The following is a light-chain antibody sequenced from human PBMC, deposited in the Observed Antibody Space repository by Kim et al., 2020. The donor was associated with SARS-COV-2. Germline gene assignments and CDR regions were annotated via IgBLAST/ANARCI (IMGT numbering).Light chain of an antibody. CDR3: QQYNNWPRT. CDR1: QSISGN. J-gene: IGKJ1*01. CDR2: DAS. Sequence: SVSPGERATLSCRASQSISGNLAWYQHNPGLAPRLLIYDASTRAAGIPVRFSGSASGTEFTLTISNLQSEDFAIYYCQQYNNWPRTFGQGTKVDIK. V-gene: IGKV3-15*01.